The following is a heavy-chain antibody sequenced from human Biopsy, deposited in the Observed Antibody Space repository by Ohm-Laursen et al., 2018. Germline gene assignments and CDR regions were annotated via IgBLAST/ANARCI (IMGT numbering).Heavy chain of an antibody. J-gene: IGHJ4*02. D-gene: IGHD6-19*01. V-gene: IGHV1-46*01. Sequence: ASVKVSCKASGYSFTSYYMHWVRQAPGQGLEWMGMINPSGSTTSYPQIFQGRVTMTRDTSKSTVCMELSSLRSADTAVYFCARNTGWYGDLYYFDYWGQGTLVTVSS. CDR1: GYSFTSYY. CDR3: ARNTGWYGDLYYFDY. CDR2: INPSGSTT.